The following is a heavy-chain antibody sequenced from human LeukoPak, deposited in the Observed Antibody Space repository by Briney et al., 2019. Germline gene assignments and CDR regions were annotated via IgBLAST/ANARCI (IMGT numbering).Heavy chain of an antibody. Sequence: SQTLSLTCTVSGGSISSGGYYWSWIRQHPGKGLEWIGYIYYSGSTYYNPSLKSRVTISVDTSKNQFSLKLSSVTAADTAVYYCAREPHKLVGATTFYYYGMDVWGQGTTVTVSS. V-gene: IGHV4-31*03. CDR1: GGSISSGGYY. CDR3: AREPHKLVGATTFYYYGMDV. CDR2: IYYSGST. J-gene: IGHJ6*02. D-gene: IGHD1-26*01.